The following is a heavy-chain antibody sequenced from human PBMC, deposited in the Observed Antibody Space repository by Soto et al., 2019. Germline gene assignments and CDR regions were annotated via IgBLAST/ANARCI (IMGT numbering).Heavy chain of an antibody. CDR3: ASDWYPRFDP. V-gene: IGHV1-18*01. J-gene: IGHJ5*02. D-gene: IGHD6-13*01. Sequence: QIRLVQSGGEVRTPGASVKVSCKASGYTFSSYGITWVRQAPGQGLEWLGWINPSSGETNYAQKFQGRVTVTTDTSTTTGYMELRNLTFAGTAVYYCASDWYPRFDPWGQGTLVIVSS. CDR1: GYTFSSYG. CDR2: INPSSGET.